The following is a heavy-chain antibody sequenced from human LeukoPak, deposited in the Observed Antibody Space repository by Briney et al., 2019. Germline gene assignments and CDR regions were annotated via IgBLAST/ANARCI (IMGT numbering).Heavy chain of an antibody. D-gene: IGHD5-12*01. CDR1: GFTFSSYG. Sequence: PGGSLRLSCAASGFTFSSYGMHWVRQAPGKGLEWVAFIRYDGSNKYYADSVKGRFTISRDNSKNTLYLQMNSQRAEDTAVYYCAKGGGYEAQYYYYYLDVWGKGTTVTISS. CDR3: AKGGGYEAQYYYYYLDV. CDR2: IRYDGSNK. J-gene: IGHJ6*03. V-gene: IGHV3-30*02.